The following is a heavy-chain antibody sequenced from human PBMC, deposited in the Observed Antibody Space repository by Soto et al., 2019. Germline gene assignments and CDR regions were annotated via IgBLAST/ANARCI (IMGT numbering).Heavy chain of an antibody. CDR3: ARACGYSYGSGDY. V-gene: IGHV3-30-3*01. D-gene: IGHD5-18*01. CDR2: ISYDGSNK. J-gene: IGHJ4*02. CDR1: GFTFSSYA. Sequence: GGSLRLSCAASGFTFSSYAMHWVRQAPGKGLEWVAVISYDGSNKYYADSVKGRFTISRDNSKNTLYLQMNSLRAEDTAVYYCARACGYSYGSGDYWGQGTLVTVSS.